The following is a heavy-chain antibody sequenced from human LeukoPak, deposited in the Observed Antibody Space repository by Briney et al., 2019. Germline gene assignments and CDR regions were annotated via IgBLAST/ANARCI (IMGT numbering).Heavy chain of an antibody. J-gene: IGHJ4*02. D-gene: IGHD6-13*01. CDR2: ISYDGSNK. CDR3: AKEGVAAAGKGDFDY. Sequence: GGYLRLSCAASGFTFSSYGMHWVRQAPGKGLEWVAGISYDGSNKYYADSVKGRFTISRDNSKNPLYLQMNSLRAEDTAVYYCAKEGVAAAGKGDFDYWGQGTLVTVSS. V-gene: IGHV3-30*18. CDR1: GFTFSSYG.